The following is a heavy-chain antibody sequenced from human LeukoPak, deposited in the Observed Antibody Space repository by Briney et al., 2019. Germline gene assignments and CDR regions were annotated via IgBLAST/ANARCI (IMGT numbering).Heavy chain of an antibody. CDR1: GGSISSSNW. CDR3: AREGIAVALDY. J-gene: IGHJ4*02. V-gene: IGHV4-4*02. Sequence: SETLSLTCAVSGGSISSSNWWSWVRQPPGKGLEWIGEIYHGGNTNYNPSLKSRVTISVDKSKNEFSLKVTSVTAADTAVYYCAREGIAVALDYWGQGTLVTVSS. CDR2: IYHGGNT. D-gene: IGHD6-19*01.